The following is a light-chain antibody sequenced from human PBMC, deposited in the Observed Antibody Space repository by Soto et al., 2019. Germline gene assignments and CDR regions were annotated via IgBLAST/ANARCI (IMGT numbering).Light chain of an antibody. CDR3: QQYGSSPFT. CDR1: HDVSVS. V-gene: IGKV3-20*01. Sequence: EIVLTQSPDTLSLSPGEGATLSCRASHDVSVSLVWYRQRPGQSPRLLIHDASNRATGISARFSGSGSGTDFTLSISRLEPEDFAVYYCQQYGSSPFTFGQGTRLEIK. J-gene: IGKJ5*01. CDR2: DAS.